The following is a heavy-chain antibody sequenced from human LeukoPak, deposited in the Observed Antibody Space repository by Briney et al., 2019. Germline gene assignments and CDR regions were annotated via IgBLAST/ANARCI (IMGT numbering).Heavy chain of an antibody. V-gene: IGHV3-48*01. CDR3: ARVVYSGGYSQAFDI. D-gene: IGHD3-22*01. Sequence: PGGSLRLSCAASGFTFSSYAMSWVRQAPGKGLEWVSYISSGSSTIYYADSVEGRFTISRDNAKNSLYLQMNSLRAEDTAVYYCARVVYSGGYSQAFDIWGQGTVVTVSS. CDR1: GFTFSSYA. CDR2: ISSGSSTI. J-gene: IGHJ3*02.